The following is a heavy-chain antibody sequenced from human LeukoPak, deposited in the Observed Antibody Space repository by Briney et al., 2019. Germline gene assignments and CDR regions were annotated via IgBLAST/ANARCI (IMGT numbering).Heavy chain of an antibody. CDR2: INEDGTIQ. D-gene: IGHD3-10*01. J-gene: IGHJ4*01. CDR3: ASRESSMARFH. V-gene: IGHV3-7*01. CDR1: GFSISDYL. Sequence: PGGSLRLSCAASGFSISDYLINWVRLVPGKGLEWVANINEDGTIQDYVASVRGRFTISRNNARNSLYLQMNSLGAEDTAVYYCASRESSMARFHWGHGTLVTVSS.